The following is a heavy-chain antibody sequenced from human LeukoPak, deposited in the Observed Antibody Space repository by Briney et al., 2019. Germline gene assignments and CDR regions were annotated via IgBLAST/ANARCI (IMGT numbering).Heavy chain of an antibody. CDR3: ARNYYGSGKFLSYYGMDV. V-gene: IGHV1-69*04. J-gene: IGHJ6*02. Sequence: ASVKVSCKASGGTFSSYAISWVRQAPGQGLEWMGRIIPILGIANYAQKFQGRVTITADKSTSTAYMELSSLRSEDTAVYYCARNYYGSGKFLSYYGMDVWGQGTTVTVSS. CDR1: GGTFSSYA. D-gene: IGHD3-10*01. CDR2: IIPILGIA.